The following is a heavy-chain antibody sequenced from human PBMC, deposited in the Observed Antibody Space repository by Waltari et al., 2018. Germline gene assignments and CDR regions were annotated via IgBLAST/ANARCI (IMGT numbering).Heavy chain of an antibody. CDR1: GGSISSGSYY. Sequence: QVQLQESGPGLVKPSQTLSLTCTVSGGSISSGSYYWSWIRQPAGKGLEWIGYIDTRGITNYNPSRKSRVTISVDTSKDQFSLKLSSVTAADTAVYYCARESTVIATYFDLWGRGTLVTVSS. CDR3: ARESTVIATYFDL. CDR2: IDTRGIT. J-gene: IGHJ2*01. V-gene: IGHV4-61*09. D-gene: IGHD4-17*01.